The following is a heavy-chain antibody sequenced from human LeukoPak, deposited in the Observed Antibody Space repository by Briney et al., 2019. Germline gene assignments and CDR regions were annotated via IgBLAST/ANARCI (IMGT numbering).Heavy chain of an antibody. D-gene: IGHD2-2*02. V-gene: IGHV3-23*01. CDR2: IRDTGGST. CDR1: GFTFSSYA. CDR3: TRESIYCSSTSCYSPYGLGV. J-gene: IGHJ6*02. Sequence: GGSLRLPCAASGFTFSSYAMSWVRYAPGKGLGWVSGIRDTGGSTYYADSAKGRFTTSRDNPKNTLYLQMNSLRADDTAIYYCTRESIYCSSTSCYSPYGLGVWGQGTTVTVPS.